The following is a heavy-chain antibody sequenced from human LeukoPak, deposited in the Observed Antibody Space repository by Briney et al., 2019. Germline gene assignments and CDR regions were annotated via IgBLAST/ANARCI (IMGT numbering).Heavy chain of an antibody. CDR2: ISGSGDAT. Sequence: GGSLRLSCAASKFNFAMSWVRQTADKRLEWVSAISGSGDATFYTDSVKGRFTISRDNSKNTLYLQMNNLRVEDTAVYYCAKGHFASSSFLDYWGQGTLVTVSS. CDR3: AKGHFASSSFLDY. V-gene: IGHV3-23*01. D-gene: IGHD6-6*01. CDR1: KFNFA. J-gene: IGHJ4*02.